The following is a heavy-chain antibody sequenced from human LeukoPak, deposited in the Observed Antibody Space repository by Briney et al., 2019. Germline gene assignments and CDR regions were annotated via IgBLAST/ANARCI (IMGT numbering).Heavy chain of an antibody. CDR2: ISNSGGTI. CDR1: GFSFSGYY. J-gene: IGHJ4*02. V-gene: IGHV3-11*01. D-gene: IGHD3-10*01. CDR3: VRDLDEDSGGTHFDF. Sequence: GGSLRLSCAVSGFSFSGYYMSWVRQAPGKGLEWVSYISNSGGTIYYADSVKGRFTISRDNAKNSLYLQMNSLRAEDTAMYYCVRDLDEDSGGTHFDFWGQGTLVTVSS.